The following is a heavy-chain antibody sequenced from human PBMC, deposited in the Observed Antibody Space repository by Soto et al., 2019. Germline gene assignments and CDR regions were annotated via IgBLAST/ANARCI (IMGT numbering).Heavy chain of an antibody. CDR1: GYTFIGYY. CDR3: ARISGSSSDY. Sequence: QVQLVQSGAEVKPPGASVKVSCKASGYTFIGYYMYWVRQAPGQGLEWMGWINPNSGGTNYAQKFQGRVTMTRDTSISTAYMELSRLKSDDTAVYFCARISGSSSDYWGQGTLVTVSS. J-gene: IGHJ4*02. CDR2: INPNSGGT. D-gene: IGHD1-26*01. V-gene: IGHV1-2*02.